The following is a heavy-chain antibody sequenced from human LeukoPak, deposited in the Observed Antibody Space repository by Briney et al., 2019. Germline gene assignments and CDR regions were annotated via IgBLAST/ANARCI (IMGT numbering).Heavy chain of an antibody. V-gene: IGHV4-39*07. J-gene: IGHJ5*02. CDR2: IYYSGST. CDR3: ARGRYSYGYGRGPDQ. D-gene: IGHD5-18*01. Sequence: SETLSLTCTVSGGSISSSSYYWGWIRQPPGKGLEWIGSIYYSGSTYYNPSLKSRVTISVDTSKNQFSLKLSSVAAADTAVYYCARGRYSYGYGRGPDQWGQGTLVTVSS. CDR1: GGSISSSSYY.